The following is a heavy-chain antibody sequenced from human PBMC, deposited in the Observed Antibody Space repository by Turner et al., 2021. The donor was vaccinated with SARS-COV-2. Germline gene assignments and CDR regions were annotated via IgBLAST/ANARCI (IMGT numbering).Heavy chain of an antibody. D-gene: IGHD1-26*01. CDR3: ARRGRASRFSFDY. CDR1: GGPVSSSDHY. J-gene: IGHJ4*02. CDR2: IHYIGTT. V-gene: IGHV4-39*01. Sequence: QLQLQESGPGLVKPSETLSLTCTFSGGPVSSSDHYWDWIRQPPGKGLDWIGSIHYIGTTYYNPSLKSRVTISVDTSKNQFSLNLTSVTAADTAVYFCARRGRASRFSFDYWGQGRLLTVSS.